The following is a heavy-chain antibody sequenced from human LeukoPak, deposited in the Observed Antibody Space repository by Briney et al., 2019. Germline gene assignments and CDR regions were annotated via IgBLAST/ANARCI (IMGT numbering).Heavy chain of an antibody. CDR3: ARDTGHQLSRRNYYAMDV. J-gene: IGHJ6*02. Sequence: SETLSLTCTVSGGSISSSSYYWGWLRQPPGKGLEWIGSIYYGGSTYYNPSLKSRVTISVDTSKNQFSLKVSSVTAADTAVYYCARDTGHQLSRRNYYAMDVWGQGTTVTVSS. D-gene: IGHD2-2*01. V-gene: IGHV4-39*07. CDR2: IYYGGST. CDR1: GGSISSSSYY.